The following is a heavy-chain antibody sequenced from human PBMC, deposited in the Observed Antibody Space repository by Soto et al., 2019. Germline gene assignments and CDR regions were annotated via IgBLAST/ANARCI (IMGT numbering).Heavy chain of an antibody. Sequence: QVQLQQWGAGMLKPSETLSLTCAVYGGSFSGYYWSWIRQPPGKGLEWIGEVNHSGRTNYNPSLKSRVPISVDTSKNQFSLKLTSVTAADTAVYYCARVKVVEATFYYYYAMDVWGQGTTVTVSS. CDR1: GGSFSGYY. CDR3: ARVKVVEATFYYYYAMDV. CDR2: VNHSGRT. D-gene: IGHD1-26*01. J-gene: IGHJ6*02. V-gene: IGHV4-34*01.